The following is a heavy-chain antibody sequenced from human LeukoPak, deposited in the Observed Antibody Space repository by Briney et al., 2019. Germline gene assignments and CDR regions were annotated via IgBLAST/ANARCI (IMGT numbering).Heavy chain of an antibody. V-gene: IGHV4-59*01. CDR3: ATALDTAMVTY. J-gene: IGHJ4*02. D-gene: IGHD5-18*01. CDR1: GGSISSYY. CDR2: IYYSGST. Sequence: PSETLSLTCTVSGGSISSYYWSWIRQSPGKGLEWIGYIYYSGSTNYNPSLKSRVTISVDTSKNQFSLKLSSVTAADTAVYYCATALDTAMVTYWGQGTLVTVSS.